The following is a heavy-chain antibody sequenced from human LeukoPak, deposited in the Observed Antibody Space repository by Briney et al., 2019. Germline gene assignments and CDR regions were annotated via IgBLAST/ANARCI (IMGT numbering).Heavy chain of an antibody. CDR3: ARGTAAAGYYMDV. J-gene: IGHJ6*03. Sequence: ASVKVSCKASGYTFTSYDINWVRQATGQGLEWMGWMNPNSGNTNYAQKLQGRVTMTTDTSTSTAYMELRSLRSDDTAVYYCARGTAAAGYYMDVWGKGTTVTISS. CDR1: GYTFTSYD. CDR2: MNPNSGNT. V-gene: IGHV1-8*01. D-gene: IGHD6-13*01.